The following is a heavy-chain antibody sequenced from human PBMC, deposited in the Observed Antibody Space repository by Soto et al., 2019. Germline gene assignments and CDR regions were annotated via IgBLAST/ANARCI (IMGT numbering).Heavy chain of an antibody. D-gene: IGHD3-10*01. CDR1: GFTFSSFW. Sequence: EVQLVESGGGLVQPGGSLRLSCAVSGFTFSSFWMHWVRQAPGEGLVWVSRINTDGSSTSYADSVKGRFTISRDNAKNTLYLQMNSLRVEDTAMYYCAKRGVDTLGFSYWGQGTLVTVSS. CDR2: INTDGSST. V-gene: IGHV3-74*01. CDR3: AKRGVDTLGFSY. J-gene: IGHJ4*02.